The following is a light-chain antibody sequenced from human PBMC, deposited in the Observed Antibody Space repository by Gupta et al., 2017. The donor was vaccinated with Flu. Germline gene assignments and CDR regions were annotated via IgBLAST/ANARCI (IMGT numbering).Light chain of an antibody. Sequence: SYVLNHPPSVSVAPGQTARFACGGNNIGSKGVHWYQQKPGQAPVLVVYDDTARRSGIPERFFGSNSGNTATLTISRVEAGDEADYYCQVWDSNSDQVVFGGGTKLTVL. CDR3: QVWDSNSDQVV. J-gene: IGLJ2*01. CDR2: DDT. CDR1: NIGSKG. V-gene: IGLV3-21*02.